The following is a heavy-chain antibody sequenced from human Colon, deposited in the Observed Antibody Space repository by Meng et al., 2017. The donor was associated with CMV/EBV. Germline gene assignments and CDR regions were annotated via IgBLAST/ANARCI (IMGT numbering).Heavy chain of an antibody. Sequence: SCAAFRFTFSRSWMSWVRLAPGKGLEWVADINPDGSAKYYVDSVKGRFTVSRDNDKMSLYLEMDSLRAEDTAVYYCGRDPAYGALDYWGQGTLVTVSS. J-gene: IGHJ4*02. CDR1: RFTFSRSW. V-gene: IGHV3-7*01. CDR3: GRDPAYGALDY. D-gene: IGHD2-21*01. CDR2: INPDGSAK.